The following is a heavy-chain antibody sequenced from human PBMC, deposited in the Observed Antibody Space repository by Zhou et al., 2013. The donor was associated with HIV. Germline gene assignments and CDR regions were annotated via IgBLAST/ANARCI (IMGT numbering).Heavy chain of an antibody. CDR1: GGTFSSYA. J-gene: IGHJ6*03. D-gene: IGHD2-2*01. V-gene: IGHV1-69*05. CDR3: AIRRWGCTSCHRGIYYYYMDV. Sequence: QVQLVQSGAEVKKPGSSVKVSCKASGGTFSSYAISWVRQAPGQGLEWMGGIIPIFGTANYAQKFQGRVTITTDESTSTAYMELSSLRSEDTAVYYCAIRRWGCTSCHRGIYYYYMDVWGKGDHGSPSP. CDR2: IIPIFGTA.